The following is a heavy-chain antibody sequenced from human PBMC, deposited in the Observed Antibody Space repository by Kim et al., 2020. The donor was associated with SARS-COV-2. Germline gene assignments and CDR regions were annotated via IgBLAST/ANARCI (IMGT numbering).Heavy chain of an antibody. CDR1: GFSVSANY. Sequence: GGSLRLSCAASGFSVSANYMSWVRQAPGKGLEWVSFTYSGDSTNYADSVKGRFTISGDSSKNTVDHQMNSLRAEDTAGYYCTRGRPGLLGGYFDFWGQGT. CDR3: TRGRPGLLGGYFDF. CDR2: TYSGDST. V-gene: IGHV3-53*01. J-gene: IGHJ4*02.